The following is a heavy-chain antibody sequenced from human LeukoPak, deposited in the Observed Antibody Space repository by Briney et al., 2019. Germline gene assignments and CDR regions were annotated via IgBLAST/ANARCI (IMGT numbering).Heavy chain of an antibody. CDR1: GYTFTGYY. V-gene: IGHV1-2*02. CDR2: INPNSGGT. Sequence: ASVKVSCKASGYTFTGYYMHWVRQAPGQGLEWMGWINPNSGGTNYAQKFQGRVTMTRDTSISTAYMELSRLRSDDTAVYYCARDRGSWYGDRDAFDIWGQGTMVTVSS. J-gene: IGHJ3*02. D-gene: IGHD6-13*01. CDR3: ARDRGSWYGDRDAFDI.